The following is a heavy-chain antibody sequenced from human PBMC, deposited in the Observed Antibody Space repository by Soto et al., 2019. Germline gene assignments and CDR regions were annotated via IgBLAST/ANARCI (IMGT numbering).Heavy chain of an antibody. D-gene: IGHD3-3*01. Sequence: GGSLRLSCAASGFTLSDYYMTWIRQAPGKGLEWVSDISISGTTIHYADSVRGRFTISRDNAKNSLWLQMNTLRAEDTAVYYCARFRGDGYYTFWGQGTLVTVSS. CDR2: ISISGTTI. CDR1: GFTLSDYY. V-gene: IGHV3-11*01. J-gene: IGHJ4*02. CDR3: ARFRGDGYYTF.